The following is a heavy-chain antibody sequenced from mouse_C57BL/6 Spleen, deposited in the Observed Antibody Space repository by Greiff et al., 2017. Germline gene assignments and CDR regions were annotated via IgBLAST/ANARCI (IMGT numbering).Heavy chain of an antibody. V-gene: IGHV1-42*01. J-gene: IGHJ4*01. CDR3: ARLWLRREGMDY. CDR2: INPSTGGT. Sequence: VQLQQSGPELVKPGASVKISCKASGYSFTGYYMNWVKQSPEKSLEWIGEINPSTGGTTYNQKFKAKATLTVDKSSSTAYMQLKSLTSEDSAVYYCARLWLRREGMDYWGQGTSVTVSS. D-gene: IGHD2-2*01. CDR1: GYSFTGYY.